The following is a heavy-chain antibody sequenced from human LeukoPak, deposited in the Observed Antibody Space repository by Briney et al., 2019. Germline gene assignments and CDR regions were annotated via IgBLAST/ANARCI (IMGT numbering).Heavy chain of an antibody. V-gene: IGHV1-18*01. CDR2: ISAYNGNT. CDR1: GYTFTSYG. Sequence: ASVKVSCKASGYTFTSYGISWVRQAPGQGLEWMGWISAYNGNTNYAQKLQGRVTMTTDTSTSTAYMELRSLRSDDTAVYYCAGAGLSSGLQINWFDPWGQGTLVTVSS. J-gene: IGHJ5*02. CDR3: AGAGLSSGLQINWFDP. D-gene: IGHD6-19*01.